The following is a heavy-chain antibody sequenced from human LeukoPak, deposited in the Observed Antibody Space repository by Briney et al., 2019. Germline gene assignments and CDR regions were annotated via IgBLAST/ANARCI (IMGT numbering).Heavy chain of an antibody. V-gene: IGHV3-74*01. Sequence: GGSLRLSCAASGFTFSSYWMHWVRQVPGKGLLWVSRINSDGSSTIYADSVKGRFTISRDNAKNTLYLQMNSLRAEGTAVYYCAKSWGWQLKDGPYDYWGQGTLVTVSS. J-gene: IGHJ4*02. D-gene: IGHD6-6*01. CDR3: AKSWGWQLKDGPYDY. CDR2: INSDGSST. CDR1: GFTFSSYW.